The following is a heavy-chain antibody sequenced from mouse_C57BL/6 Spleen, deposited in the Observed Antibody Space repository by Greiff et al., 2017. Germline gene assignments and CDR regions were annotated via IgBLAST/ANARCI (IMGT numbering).Heavy chain of an antibody. V-gene: IGHV1-9*01. CDR2: ILPGSGST. Sequence: VQLQQSGAELMKPGASVKLSCKATGYTFTGYWIEWVKQRPGHGLEWIGEILPGSGSTNYNEKFKGKATFTADTSSNTAFMQLSSLSTEDSAIYYCARSLWYCGSSSYYFGCWGPGATLTVDS. J-gene: IGHJ2*01. D-gene: IGHD1-1*01. CDR3: ARSLWYCGSSSYYFGC. CDR1: GYTFTGYW.